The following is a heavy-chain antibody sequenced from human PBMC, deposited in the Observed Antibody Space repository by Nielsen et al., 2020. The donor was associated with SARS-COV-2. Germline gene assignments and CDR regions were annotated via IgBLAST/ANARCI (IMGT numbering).Heavy chain of an antibody. CDR2: VYWNDDK. V-gene: IGHV2-5*01. CDR3: AHTTSTVMGTRYWYFDL. J-gene: IGHJ2*01. CDR1: GFSLTTSIEG. Sequence: SGPTLVKPTETLTLTCTFSGFSLTTSIEGVGWIRQPPGKALEWLALVYWNDDKRYSPSLTSRLTITKDTSRNQVVLTLTAVDPVDTATYYCAHTTSTVMGTRYWYFDLWGRGTLVTVSS. D-gene: IGHD4-11*01.